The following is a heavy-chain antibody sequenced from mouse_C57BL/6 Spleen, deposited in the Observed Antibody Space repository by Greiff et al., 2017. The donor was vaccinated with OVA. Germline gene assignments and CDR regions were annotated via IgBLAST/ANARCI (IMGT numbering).Heavy chain of an antibody. J-gene: IGHJ3*01. Sequence: SGPELVKPGASVKMSCKASGYTFTDYNMHWVKQSHGKSLEWIGYINPNNGGTSYNQKFKGKATLTVNKSSSTAYMELRSLTSEDSAVYYCARLIYDGYYRHWGQGTLVTVSA. D-gene: IGHD2-3*01. CDR3: ARLIYDGYYRH. V-gene: IGHV1-22*01. CDR1: GYTFTDYN. CDR2: INPNNGGT.